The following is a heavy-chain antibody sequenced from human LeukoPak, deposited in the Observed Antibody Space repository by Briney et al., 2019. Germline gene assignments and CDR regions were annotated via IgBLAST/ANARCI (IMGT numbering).Heavy chain of an antibody. J-gene: IGHJ4*02. D-gene: IGHD3-10*01. CDR1: GGSISSSSYY. Sequence: SETLSLTCTVSGGSISSSSYYWGWIRQPPGKGLEWMGSIYYSGSTYYNPSLKSRVTISVDTSKNQFSLKLSSVTAADTAVYYCARVRRCFDYWGQGTLVTVSS. V-gene: IGHV4-39*01. CDR3: ARVRRCFDY. CDR2: IYYSGST.